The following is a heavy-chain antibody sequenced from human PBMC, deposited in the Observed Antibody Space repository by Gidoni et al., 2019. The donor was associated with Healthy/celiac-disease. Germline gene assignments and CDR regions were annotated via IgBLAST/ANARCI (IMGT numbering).Heavy chain of an antibody. CDR3: ARAPHYGGNPPDYWYFDL. J-gene: IGHJ2*01. Sequence: QVQLQESGPGLVKPSETLSLTCTVSGGPISSYYWSWIRQPPGKGLEWIGYIYYRGSTTYNPSRKSRVTISVDTSKNQFSLKLSSVTAADTAVYYCARAPHYGGNPPDYWYFDLWGRGTLVTVSS. D-gene: IGHD4-17*01. V-gene: IGHV4-59*01. CDR2: IYYRGST. CDR1: GGPISSYY.